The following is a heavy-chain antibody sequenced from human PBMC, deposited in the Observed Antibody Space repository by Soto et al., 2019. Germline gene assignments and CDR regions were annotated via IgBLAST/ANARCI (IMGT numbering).Heavy chain of an antibody. CDR2: TYYRSKWYN. J-gene: IGHJ5*02. V-gene: IGHV6-1*01. Sequence: QTLPLTCAISGDSVSSNSAAWNWIRQSPSRGLEWLGRTYYRSKWYNDYAVSVKSRITINPDTSKNQFSLQLNSVTPEDTAVYYCARDSVLVPAAMPDNWFDPWGQGTLVTVSS. CDR1: GDSVSSNSAA. CDR3: ARDSVLVPAAMPDNWFDP. D-gene: IGHD2-2*01.